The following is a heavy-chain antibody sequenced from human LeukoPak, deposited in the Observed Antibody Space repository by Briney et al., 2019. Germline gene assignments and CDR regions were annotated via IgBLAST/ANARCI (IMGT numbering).Heavy chain of an antibody. CDR3: ARDSSGWYALAFDY. V-gene: IGHV1-2*02. D-gene: IGHD6-19*01. J-gene: IGHJ4*02. CDR1: GYTFTSYA. CDR2: INPNSGGT. Sequence: ASVKVSCKASGYTFTSYAMHWVRQAPGQGLEWMGWINPNSGGTNYAQKFQGRVTMTRDTSISTAYMELSRLRSDDTAVYYCARDSSGWYALAFDYWGQGTLVTVSS.